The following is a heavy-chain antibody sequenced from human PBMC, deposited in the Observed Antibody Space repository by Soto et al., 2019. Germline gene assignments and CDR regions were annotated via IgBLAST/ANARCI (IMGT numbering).Heavy chain of an antibody. CDR1: GFTFSSYS. V-gene: IGHV3-48*02. CDR2: ISTAGTTI. J-gene: IGHJ4*02. D-gene: IGHD6-19*01. Sequence: RRLSCAASGFTFSSYSMNWVRQTPEKGLEWVSYISTAGTTIFYADSVKGRFSISRDNAKNSLYLQMNSLRDEDTAVYYCARERSLAVAAAGYWGQGTLVTVSS. CDR3: ARERSLAVAAAGY.